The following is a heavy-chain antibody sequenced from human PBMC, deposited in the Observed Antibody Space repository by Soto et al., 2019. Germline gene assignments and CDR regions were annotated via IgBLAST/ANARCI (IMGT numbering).Heavy chain of an antibody. CDR1: GYTLTELS. D-gene: IGHD4-17*01. CDR3: ATSQSTYGDPDY. Sequence: GASVKVSCKVSGYTLTELSTHWVRQAPGKGLEWMGGFDPEDGETIYAQKFQGRVTMTEDTSTDTAYMELSSLRSEDTAVYYCATSQSTYGDPDYWGQGTLVTVSS. CDR2: FDPEDGET. J-gene: IGHJ4*02. V-gene: IGHV1-24*01.